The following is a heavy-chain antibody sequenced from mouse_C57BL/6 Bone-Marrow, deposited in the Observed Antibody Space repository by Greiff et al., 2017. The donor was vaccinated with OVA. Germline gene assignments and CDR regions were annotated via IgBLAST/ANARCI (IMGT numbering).Heavy chain of an antibody. Sequence: EVQLQQSGPELVKPGASVKIPCKASGYTFTDYNMDWVKQSHGKSLEWIGDINPNNGGTIYNQKFKGKATLTVDKSSSTAYMELRSLTSEDTAVYYCARETDGYWYFDVWGTGTTVTVSS. J-gene: IGHJ1*03. D-gene: IGHD2-3*01. V-gene: IGHV1-18*01. CDR1: GYTFTDYN. CDR3: ARETDGYWYFDV. CDR2: INPNNGGT.